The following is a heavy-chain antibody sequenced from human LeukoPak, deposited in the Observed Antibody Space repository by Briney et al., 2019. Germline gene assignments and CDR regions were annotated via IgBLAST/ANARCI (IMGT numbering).Heavy chain of an antibody. Sequence: GASVKVSCRASGYTFTSYGLTWVRQAPGQGLEWMGWISAYNGHTNYAQKLQGRVTMTTDTSTSTAYMELRSLRSDDTAVYYCARVAQHRYYYDSSDYWYYFDYWGQGTLVTVSS. J-gene: IGHJ4*02. CDR3: ARVAQHRYYYDSSDYWYYFDY. D-gene: IGHD3-22*01. CDR2: ISAYNGHT. CDR1: GYTFTSYG. V-gene: IGHV1-18*01.